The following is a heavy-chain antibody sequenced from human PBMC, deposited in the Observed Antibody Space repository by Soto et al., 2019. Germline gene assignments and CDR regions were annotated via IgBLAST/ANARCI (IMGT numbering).Heavy chain of an antibody. V-gene: IGHV3-21*01. CDR1: PLTFRSYN. CDR3: ARDRMVKSSGWSYSYYGMGL. J-gene: IGHJ6*01. D-gene: IGHD6-19*01. Sequence: LRVSWAPSPLTFRSYNMNLVHQSPGEAPDRVSSISSNSMYIYYSDAVKDRFTTSRDNAKNSLYLQMHSLRADDTAGYYCARDRMVKSSGWSYSYYGMGLWRQGTTVIV. CDR2: ISSNSMYI.